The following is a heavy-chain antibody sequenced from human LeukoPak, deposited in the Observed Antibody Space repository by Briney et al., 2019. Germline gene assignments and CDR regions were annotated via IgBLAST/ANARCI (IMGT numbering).Heavy chain of an antibody. CDR3: ASLWGYCSGGSCYT. V-gene: IGHV3-30*03. D-gene: IGHD2-15*01. J-gene: IGHJ4*02. CDR2: ISYDGSNK. CDR1: GFTFSSYS. Sequence: GGSLRLSCAASGFTFSSYSMNWVRQAPGKGLEWVAVISYDGSNKYYADSVKGRFTISRDNSKNTLYLQMNSLRAEDTAVYYCASLWGYCSGGSCYTWGQGTLVTVSS.